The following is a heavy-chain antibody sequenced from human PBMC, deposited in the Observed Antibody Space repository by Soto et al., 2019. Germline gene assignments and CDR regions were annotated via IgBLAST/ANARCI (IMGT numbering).Heavy chain of an antibody. CDR3: VRTHSDYGRYYFDY. Sequence: QVLHQESAPGLVEPSETLSLTCTVSGASFSSTSYYWGWIRQPPGEGLAWIGNIRYSWNTYYNPSLESRVRVSLDTSKNQLSLKLTFVTAADTALYYCVRTHSDYGRYYFDYWGQGTLVTVSS. J-gene: IGHJ4*02. D-gene: IGHD4-17*01. CDR2: IRYSWNT. CDR1: GASFSSTSYY. V-gene: IGHV4-39*01.